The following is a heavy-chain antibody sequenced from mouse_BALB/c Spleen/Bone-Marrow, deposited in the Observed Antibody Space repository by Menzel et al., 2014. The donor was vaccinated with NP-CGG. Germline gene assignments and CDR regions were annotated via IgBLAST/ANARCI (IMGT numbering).Heavy chain of an antibody. D-gene: IGHD2-4*01. CDR2: ISCDGRYL. CDR3: ARHAYYDQTEVSFVC. Sequence: EVKLMESGGGLVKSGGSLKLSCAASGFSFSNYGMFWLRRNPGKRPVGVATISCDGRYLFYSDSAKGGFTISRDNAKNILCLQLSSLRSENAALYYCARHAYYDQTEVSFVCWGQGTLVTVSA. V-gene: IGHV5-9-2*01. CDR1: GFSFSNYG. J-gene: IGHJ3*01.